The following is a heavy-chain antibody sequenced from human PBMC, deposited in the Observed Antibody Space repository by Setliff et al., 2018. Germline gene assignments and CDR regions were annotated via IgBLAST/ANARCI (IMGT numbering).Heavy chain of an antibody. CDR3: ARSPANGGHDAFDV. CDR1: TFTLGTYS. J-gene: IGHJ3*01. D-gene: IGHD6-25*01. V-gene: IGHV3-21*06. Sequence: GGSLRLSCAASTFTLGTYSMHWVRQAPGKGLAWVSSISPYSDYIYYADSVKGRFTISRDNAKNSLYLQMNSPGAEDTAVYFCARSPANGGHDAFDVWGQGTMVTVSS. CDR2: ISPYSDYI.